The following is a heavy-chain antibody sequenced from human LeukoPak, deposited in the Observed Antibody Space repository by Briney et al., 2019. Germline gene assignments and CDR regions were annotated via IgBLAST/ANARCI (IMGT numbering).Heavy chain of an antibody. CDR1: GFTFSSSA. V-gene: IGHV3-53*01. J-gene: IGHJ6*02. Sequence: PGGSLRLSCAASGFTFSSSAMSWVRQAPGKGLEWVSVIYSGGSTYYADSVKGRFTISRDNSKNTLYLQMNSLRAEDTAVYYCARERNYGMDVWGQGTTVTVSS. CDR3: ARERNYGMDV. CDR2: IYSGGST.